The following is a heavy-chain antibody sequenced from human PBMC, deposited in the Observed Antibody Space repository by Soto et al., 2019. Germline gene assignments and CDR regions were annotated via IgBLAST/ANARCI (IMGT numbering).Heavy chain of an antibody. CDR2: IRGKAYGGTT. CDR1: GFTFGDHD. V-gene: IGHV3-49*03. Sequence: GGSLRLSCTTSGFTFGDHDMSWLRQAPGKGLEWLGFIRGKAYGGTTEYAASVKGRFAMSRDDSQGIAYLQMNSLKTEDTAVYYCARVGCTSASCYYLFDFWGQGSLVTVSS. J-gene: IGHJ4*02. CDR3: ARVGCTSASCYYLFDF. D-gene: IGHD2-2*01.